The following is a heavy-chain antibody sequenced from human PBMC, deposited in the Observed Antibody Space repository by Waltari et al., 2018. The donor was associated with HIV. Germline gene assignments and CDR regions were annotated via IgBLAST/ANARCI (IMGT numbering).Heavy chain of an antibody. CDR3: ARVGELITVTMAGRWFDP. D-gene: IGHD4-17*01. CDR2: ISSGGSTI. CDR1: GFTFSDYY. Sequence: QVQLVESGGGLVKPGGSLRLSCAASGFTFSDYYMSWIRQAPGKGLEWVSYISSGGSTIYYADSVKGRFTISRDNAKNSLYLQMNSLRAEDTAVYYCARVGELITVTMAGRWFDPWGQGTLVTVSS. J-gene: IGHJ5*02. V-gene: IGHV3-11*01.